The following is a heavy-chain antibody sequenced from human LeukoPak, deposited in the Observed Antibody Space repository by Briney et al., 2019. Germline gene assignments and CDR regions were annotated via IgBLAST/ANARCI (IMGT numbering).Heavy chain of an antibody. V-gene: IGHV3-15*01. CDR2: IKSKTDGGTT. J-gene: IGHJ4*02. Sequence: GGSLRLSCAACGFTFCNAWMSWVRPAPGKGLEWVGRIKSKTDGGTTNYAAPVKGRFTISRDDSKNTLYLQMNSLKTEDTAVYYCTTDPKQWGGDFDYWGQGTLVTVSS. CDR3: TTDPKQWGGDFDY. D-gene: IGHD6-19*01. CDR1: GFTFCNAW.